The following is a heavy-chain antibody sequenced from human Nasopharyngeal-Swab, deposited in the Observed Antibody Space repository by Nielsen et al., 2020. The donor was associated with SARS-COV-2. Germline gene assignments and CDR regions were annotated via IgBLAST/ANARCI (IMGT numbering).Heavy chain of an antibody. CDR2: IYYSGST. V-gene: IGHV4-31*03. J-gene: IGHJ4*02. CDR1: GGSISSGGYY. D-gene: IGHD5-18*01. CDR3: ARGRGYSYEADY. Sequence: CTVSGGSISSGGYYWSWIRQHPGKGLEWIGYIYYSGSTYYNPSLKSRVTISVDTSKNQFSLKLSSVTAADTAVYYCARGRGYSYEADYWGQGTLVTVSS.